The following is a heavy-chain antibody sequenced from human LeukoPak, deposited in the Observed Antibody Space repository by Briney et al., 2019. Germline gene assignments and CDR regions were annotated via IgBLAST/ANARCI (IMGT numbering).Heavy chain of an antibody. D-gene: IGHD2-2*01. V-gene: IGHV3-33*01. Sequence: GRSLRLSCAASGFTFSSYGMHWVRQAPGKGLEWVAVIWYDGSNKYYVDSVKGRFTISRDNSKNTLYLQMNSLRAEDTAVYYCARGAIVVVPASVVVVATVDFDYWGQGTLVTVSS. J-gene: IGHJ4*02. CDR3: ARGAIVVVPASVVVVATVDFDY. CDR1: GFTFSSYG. CDR2: IWYDGSNK.